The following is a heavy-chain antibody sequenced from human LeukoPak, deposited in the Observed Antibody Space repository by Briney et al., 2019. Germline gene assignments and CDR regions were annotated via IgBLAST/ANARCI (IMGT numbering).Heavy chain of an antibody. CDR2: INPSGGST. CDR1: GYTFTSYY. Sequence: ASVKVSCKASGYTFTSYYMYWVRQAPGQGLEWMGIINPSGGSTSYAQKFQGRVTMTRDTSTSTVYMELSSLRSEDTAVYYCARDNPLVGAFDYWCQGTLVTVSS. D-gene: IGHD1-26*01. V-gene: IGHV1-46*01. CDR3: ARDNPLVGAFDY. J-gene: IGHJ4*02.